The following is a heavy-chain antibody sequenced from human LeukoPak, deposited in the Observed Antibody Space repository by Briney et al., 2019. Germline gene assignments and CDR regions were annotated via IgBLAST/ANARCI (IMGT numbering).Heavy chain of an antibody. V-gene: IGHV3-33*01. CDR2: IWYDGSNK. CDR1: GFTFSSYG. CDR3: ARGAYYDFWSGYYAYYFDY. D-gene: IGHD3-3*01. J-gene: IGHJ4*02. Sequence: GGSLRLSCAASGFTFSSYGMHWVRQAPGKGLEWVAVIWYDGSNKYYADSVKGRFTISRDNSKNTLYLQMNSLRAEDMAVYYCARGAYYDFWSGYYAYYFDYWGQGTLVTVSS.